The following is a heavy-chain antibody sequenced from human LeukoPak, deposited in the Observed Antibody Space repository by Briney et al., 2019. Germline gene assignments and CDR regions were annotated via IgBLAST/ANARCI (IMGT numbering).Heavy chain of an antibody. V-gene: IGHV4-39*01. D-gene: IGHD3-22*01. Sequence: SETLSLTCTVSGASISSGSYYWGWVRQPPGKGLDWIGSIYYRGNTYYNPSLQSRVTISVDTSKTRFSLKLRSVTAADTAVYYCARQDYYDSSGYSQSAYFNYYMDVWGKGTTVTISS. CDR1: GASISSGSYY. CDR3: ARQDYYDSSGYSQSAYFNYYMDV. J-gene: IGHJ6*03. CDR2: IYYRGNT.